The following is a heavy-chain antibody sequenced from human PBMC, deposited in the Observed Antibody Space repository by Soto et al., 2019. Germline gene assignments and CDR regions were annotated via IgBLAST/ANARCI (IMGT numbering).Heavy chain of an antibody. V-gene: IGHV6-1*01. D-gene: IGHD6-13*01. J-gene: IGHJ5*02. CDR1: GDSVSSNSAA. CDR3: AREDSSSWYDRNSWFDP. Sequence: KQSQTLSLTCAISGDSVSSNSAAWNWIRQSPSRGLEWLGRTYYRSKWYNDYAVSVKSRITINPDTSKYQFSLQLNSVTPEDTAVYYCAREDSSSWYDRNSWFDPWGQGTLVTVSS. CDR2: TYYRSKWYN.